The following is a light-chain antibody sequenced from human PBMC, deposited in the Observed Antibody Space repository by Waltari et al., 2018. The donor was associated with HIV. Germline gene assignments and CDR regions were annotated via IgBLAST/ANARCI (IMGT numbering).Light chain of an antibody. CDR1: DSKVGSHY. CDR3: GVWDDNLRGV. CDR2: KNN. Sequence: QAVLTQPPSASASSGQKITISCSGGDSKVGSHYVYWYHQFPGGPPKLLLSKNNQRSSGVPDRFSGSKSGTSASLTISGLRSEDEGIYFCGVWDDNLRGVFGGGTRLTV. V-gene: IGLV1-47*01. J-gene: IGLJ2*01.